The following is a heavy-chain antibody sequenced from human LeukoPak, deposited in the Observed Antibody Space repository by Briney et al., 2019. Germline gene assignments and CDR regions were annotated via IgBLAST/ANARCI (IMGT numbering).Heavy chain of an antibody. CDR1: GFTFSDSG. CDR3: ATFPSGSWSAY. D-gene: IGHD1-26*01. V-gene: IGHV3-73*01. Sequence: GGSLRLSCAASGFTFSDSGMHWVRHASGEGLEWVGHIIRKTDSYATVYAVSVKGRFTITRDDSENTACLQMNSLITEDTAVYYCATFPSGSWSAYWGQGTLVSVSS. CDR2: IIRKTDSYAT. J-gene: IGHJ4*02.